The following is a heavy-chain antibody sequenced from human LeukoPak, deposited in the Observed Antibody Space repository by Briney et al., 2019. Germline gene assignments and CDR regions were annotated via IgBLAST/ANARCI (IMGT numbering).Heavy chain of an antibody. CDR3: SSSGRSGSYYSDFDY. D-gene: IGHD1-26*01. V-gene: IGHV3-72*01. Sequence: GGSLRLSCAASGYTFSDHYMDWVRQAPGKGLEGVGRTRNKANSYTTEYAASVKGRFTISRDDSNNSLYLQMNSLKTVETAVYYCSSSGRSGSYYSDFDYWGQGTLVTVSS. CDR2: TRNKANSYTT. CDR1: GYTFSDHY. J-gene: IGHJ4*02.